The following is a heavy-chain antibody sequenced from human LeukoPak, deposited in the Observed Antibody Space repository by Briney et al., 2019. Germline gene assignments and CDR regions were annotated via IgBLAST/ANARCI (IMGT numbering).Heavy chain of an antibody. Sequence: GESLKISCKGAGYSFTSYWISWVRQMLGKGLGCMGRIDGSDSYTNYSPSFQGHVTISADKSISTAYLQWNSMKDSDTAMYYCARGGTYGHFDYWGQGTLVTVSS. CDR3: ARGGTYGHFDY. D-gene: IGHD1-14*01. CDR2: IDGSDSYT. CDR1: GYSFTSYW. J-gene: IGHJ4*02. V-gene: IGHV5-10-1*01.